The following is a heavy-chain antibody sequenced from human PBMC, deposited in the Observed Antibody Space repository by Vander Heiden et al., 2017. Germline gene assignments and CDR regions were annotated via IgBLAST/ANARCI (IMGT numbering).Heavy chain of an antibody. J-gene: IGHJ6*02. V-gene: IGHV3-33*01. CDR2: IWYDGSNK. Sequence: QVQLVESGGGVVQPGRSLRLSCASSGFNFSSYGMNWVRQAPGKGLEWVEVIWYDGSNKYYADSVKGRFTISRDNSKNTLYLQMNSLRAEDTAVYYCARKNTARVHYYYGMDVWGQGTTVTVSS. CDR1: GFNFSSYG. CDR3: ARKNTARVHYYYGMDV. D-gene: IGHD5-18*01.